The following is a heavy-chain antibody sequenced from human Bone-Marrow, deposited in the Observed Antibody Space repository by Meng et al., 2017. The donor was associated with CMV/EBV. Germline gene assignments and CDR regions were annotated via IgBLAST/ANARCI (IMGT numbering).Heavy chain of an antibody. V-gene: IGHV4-34*01. D-gene: IGHD1-26*01. CDR1: GAPFSGY. CDR2: ITHSGST. CDR3: APGFRSWSGSYSS. Sequence: QLHLPQGGAGRLKPSETLSLTCGVYGAPFSGYWSWVRQPPGKGLEWIGEITHSGSTNYNVSLKSRVTISIDTSKNQFSLKLSSVTATDTAVYYCAPGFRSWSGSYSSWGQGTLVTVSS. J-gene: IGHJ4*02.